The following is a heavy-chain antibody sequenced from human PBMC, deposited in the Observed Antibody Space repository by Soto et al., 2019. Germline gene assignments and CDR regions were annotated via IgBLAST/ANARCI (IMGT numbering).Heavy chain of an antibody. Sequence: EVQLVQSGAEVKKSGESLRISCKGSGYNFTSYWITWLRQMPGKGLEWMGRIDPSDSYTKYSLSFQGHVTLSADKSISTAYLQWSSLKASDTAMYYCARLEMATITGDNWFDHWGQGTLVTVSS. CDR3: ARLEMATITGDNWFDH. CDR1: GYNFTSYW. CDR2: IDPSDSYT. J-gene: IGHJ5*02. D-gene: IGHD5-12*01. V-gene: IGHV5-10-1*01.